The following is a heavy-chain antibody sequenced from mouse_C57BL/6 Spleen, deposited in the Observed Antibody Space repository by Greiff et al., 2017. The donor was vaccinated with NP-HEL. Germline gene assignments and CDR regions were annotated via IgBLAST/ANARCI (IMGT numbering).Heavy chain of an antibody. Sequence: QVQLQQPGAELVMPGASVKLSCKASGYTFTSYWMHWVKQRPGQGLEWIGEIDPSDSYTNYNQKFKGKSTLTVDKSSSTAYMQLSSLTSEDSAVYYGARGGDGYSISPFAYWGQGTLVTVSA. CDR3: ARGGDGYSISPFAY. J-gene: IGHJ3*01. V-gene: IGHV1-69*01. D-gene: IGHD2-3*01. CDR1: GYTFTSYW. CDR2: IDPSDSYT.